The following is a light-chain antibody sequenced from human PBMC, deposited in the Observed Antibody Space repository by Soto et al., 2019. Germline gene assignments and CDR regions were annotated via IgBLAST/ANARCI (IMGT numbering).Light chain of an antibody. V-gene: IGKV3-20*01. Sequence: IVLTQSPGTLSLTPGESATLSCKASQSVSSSYVAWYQQKPGQAPRLLIYGASSRATGIPDWFSGRRSGTDFTLTISRLEPEDFAVYYCQQYGSSPLIFGGGTKVEIK. J-gene: IGKJ4*01. CDR2: GAS. CDR1: QSVSSSY. CDR3: QQYGSSPLI.